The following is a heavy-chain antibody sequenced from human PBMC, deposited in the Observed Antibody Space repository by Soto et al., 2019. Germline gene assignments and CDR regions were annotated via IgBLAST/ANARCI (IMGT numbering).Heavy chain of an antibody. Sequence: QITLNESGPTQVKPRQTLTLTCTFSGFSLTTSGVGGGWILQSPGKAPEWLALIYWDDDKRYSTSLKSRLTITKDTSKNQVVLTMADLDPADTATYYCAHRVLRTVFGLVTTTAIYFDFWGQGTPVAVSS. CDR1: GFSLTTSGVG. CDR2: IYWDDDK. D-gene: IGHD3-3*01. V-gene: IGHV2-5*02. J-gene: IGHJ4*02. CDR3: AHRVLRTVFGLVTTTAIYFDF.